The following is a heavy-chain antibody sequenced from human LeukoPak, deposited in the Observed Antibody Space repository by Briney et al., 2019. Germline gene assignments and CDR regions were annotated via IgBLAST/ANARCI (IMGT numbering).Heavy chain of an antibody. Sequence: PSETLSLTCAVYCGSLSGYYWSWIRQPPGKGLEWIGEINHSGSTNYNPSLKSRVTISVDTSKNQVSLKLSSVTAADTAVYYCARGPQTIAAAGGYYFDYWGQGTLVTVSS. CDR1: CGSLSGYY. CDR3: ARGPQTIAAAGGYYFDY. J-gene: IGHJ4*02. D-gene: IGHD6-13*01. V-gene: IGHV4-34*01. CDR2: INHSGST.